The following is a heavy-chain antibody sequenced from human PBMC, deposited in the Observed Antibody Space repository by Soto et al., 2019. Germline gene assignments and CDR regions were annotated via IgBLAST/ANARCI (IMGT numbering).Heavy chain of an antibody. D-gene: IGHD1-1*01. V-gene: IGHV4-39*07. Sequence: SETLSLTCTVSGGSISSSNNYWGWIRQPPGKGLEWIGSIHYSGSTYYKQSLKSRVTISVDTSKNQFSLKLSSVTAADTAVYYCARVSTGTYYFDYWGQGTLVTVSS. J-gene: IGHJ4*02. CDR1: GGSISSSNNY. CDR2: IHYSGST. CDR3: ARVSTGTYYFDY.